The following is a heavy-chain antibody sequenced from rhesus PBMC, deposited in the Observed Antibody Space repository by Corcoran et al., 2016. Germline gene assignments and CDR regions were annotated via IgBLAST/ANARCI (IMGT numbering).Heavy chain of an antibody. V-gene: IGHV4-165*01. D-gene: IGHD1-44*02. Sequence: QVQLQESGPELVKPSETLSLTCAVSGGSISSNYWSWIRRPPGKGLEWIGYIGGSSGRIKDNPALKGRVTISTDPSKNPFTRKRGSVTAADTAVYYCARDGGVYWGQGVLVTVSS. CDR1: GGSISSNY. J-gene: IGHJ4*01. CDR2: IGGSSGRI. CDR3: ARDGGVY.